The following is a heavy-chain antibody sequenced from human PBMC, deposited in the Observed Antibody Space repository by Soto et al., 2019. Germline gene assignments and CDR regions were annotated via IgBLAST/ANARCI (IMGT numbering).Heavy chain of an antibody. J-gene: IGHJ4*02. CDR1: GFTFDDYA. V-gene: IGHV3-9*01. CDR3: AKSPGRTIFGVVTAPYYFDY. Sequence: EVQLVESGGGLVQPGRSLRLSCAASGFTFDDYAMHWVRQAPGKGLEWVSGISWNSGSIGYADSVKGRFTISRDNAKNSLYLQMNSLSAEDTALYYCAKSPGRTIFGVVTAPYYFDYWGQGTLVTVSS. CDR2: ISWNSGSI. D-gene: IGHD3-3*01.